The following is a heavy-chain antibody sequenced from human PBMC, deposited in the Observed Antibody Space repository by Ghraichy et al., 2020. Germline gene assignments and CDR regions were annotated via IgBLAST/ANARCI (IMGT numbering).Heavy chain of an antibody. CDR1: GGSISSGGYY. CDR2: IYYSGST. D-gene: IGHD4-17*01. J-gene: IGHJ5*02. V-gene: IGHV4-31*03. CDR3: AREVFRTDYGDPGWFDP. Sequence: SETLSLTCTVSGGSISSGGYYWSWIRQHPGKGLEWIGYIYYSGSTYYNPSLKSRVTISVDTSKNQFSLKLSSVTAADTAVYYCAREVFRTDYGDPGWFDPWGQGTLVTVSS.